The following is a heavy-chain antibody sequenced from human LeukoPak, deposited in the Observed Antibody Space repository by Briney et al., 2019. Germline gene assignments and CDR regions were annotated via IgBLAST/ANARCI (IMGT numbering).Heavy chain of an antibody. J-gene: IGHJ4*02. D-gene: IGHD6-13*01. CDR1: GGTFSSYA. CDR2: IIPIFGTA. V-gene: IGHV1-69*01. Sequence: VASVKVSCKASGGTFSSYAISWVRQAPGQGLEWMGGIIPIFGTANYAQKFQGRVTITADESTSTAYMELSSLRSEDTAVHYCARVWIAAAGPYYFDYWGQGTLVTVSS. CDR3: ARVWIAAAGPYYFDY.